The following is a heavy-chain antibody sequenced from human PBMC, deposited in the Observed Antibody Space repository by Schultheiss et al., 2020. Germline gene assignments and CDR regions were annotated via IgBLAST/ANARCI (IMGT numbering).Heavy chain of an antibody. V-gene: IGHV2-70*12. J-gene: IGHJ4*02. D-gene: IGHD5-24*01. CDR2: IDWDDDK. Sequence: SGPTLVKPTQTLTLTCTFSGFSLSTSGVGVSWIRQPPGKALEWLARIDWDDDKYYSTSLQTRLTISKDTSKNQVVLSMTNMDPVDTATYYCAHNGGDGYNYWRQGTLVTVAS. CDR3: AHNGGDGYNY. CDR1: GFSLSTSGVG.